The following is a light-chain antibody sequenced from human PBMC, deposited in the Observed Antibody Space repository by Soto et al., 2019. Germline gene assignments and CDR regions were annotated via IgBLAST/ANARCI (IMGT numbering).Light chain of an antibody. V-gene: IGKV1-33*01. CDR3: QQYDNLPPYT. CDR2: DAS. CDR1: QDISNY. Sequence: DIQMTQSPSSLSASVGDRVTITCQASQDISNYLNWYQQKPWKAPKLLIYDASNLETGVPSRFSGSGSGTDFTSTISSLQPEDIATYYCQQYDNLPPYTFGQGTKLEIK. J-gene: IGKJ2*01.